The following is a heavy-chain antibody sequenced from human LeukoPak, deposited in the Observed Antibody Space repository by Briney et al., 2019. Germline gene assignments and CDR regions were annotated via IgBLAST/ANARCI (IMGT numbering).Heavy chain of an antibody. D-gene: IGHD1-26*01. CDR1: GFTSYSDY. J-gene: IGHJ4*02. V-gene: IGHV3-7*01. CDR3: ATGRATNKY. Sequence: PGGSLRLSCAVSGFTSYSDYMSWVRQAPGRGLEWVASLKKDGSERPYVDSVKGRFSISRDSAKNSLYLQMNGLGAEDTAVYYCATGRATNKYWGQGVLVTVSS. CDR2: LKKDGSER.